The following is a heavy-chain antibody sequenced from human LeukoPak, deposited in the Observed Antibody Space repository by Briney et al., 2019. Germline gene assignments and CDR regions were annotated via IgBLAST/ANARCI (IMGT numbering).Heavy chain of an antibody. Sequence: GGSLRLSCAASGFTFNNYNMNWVRQAPGKGLEWVAFIRYDGRNRYYADSVKGRFTVSRDNSKNTVHLQMDSPRTEDTGVYYCAKLRESGYSYGSFDYWGQGTLVTVSS. D-gene: IGHD5-18*01. CDR2: IRYDGRNR. J-gene: IGHJ4*02. CDR1: GFTFNNYN. CDR3: AKLRESGYSYGSFDY. V-gene: IGHV3-30*02.